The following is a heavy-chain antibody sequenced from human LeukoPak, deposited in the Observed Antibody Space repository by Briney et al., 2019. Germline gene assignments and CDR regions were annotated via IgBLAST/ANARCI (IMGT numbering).Heavy chain of an antibody. CDR1: GDTFTTDY. CDR2: INPSGGST. Sequence: ASVKVSCKASGDTFTTDYIHWVRQGPGQGLEWMGIINPSGGSTSYAQKFQGRVTMTRDTSTSTVYMELSSLRSEDTAVYYCASPSRVAVAFPFDYWGQGTLVTVSS. J-gene: IGHJ4*02. V-gene: IGHV1-46*01. D-gene: IGHD6-19*01. CDR3: ASPSRVAVAFPFDY.